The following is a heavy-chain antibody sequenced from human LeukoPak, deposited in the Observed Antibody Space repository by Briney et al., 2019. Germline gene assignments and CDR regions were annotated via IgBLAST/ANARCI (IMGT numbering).Heavy chain of an antibody. Sequence: PGGSLRLSCAASGFTFSSYWMHWVRQAPGKGLVWVSRINSDGSTTTYADSVKGRFTISRDNSNNTLHLQMNSLRAEDTALYYCAREDNPLWFDPWGQGTLVTVSS. CDR1: GFTFSSYW. D-gene: IGHD1-1*01. CDR2: INSDGSTT. J-gene: IGHJ5*02. V-gene: IGHV3-74*01. CDR3: AREDNPLWFDP.